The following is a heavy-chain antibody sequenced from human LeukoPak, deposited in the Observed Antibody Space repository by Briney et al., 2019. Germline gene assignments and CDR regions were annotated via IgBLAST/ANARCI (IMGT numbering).Heavy chain of an antibody. J-gene: IGHJ6*02. D-gene: IGHD5-24*01. Sequence: GGSLRLSCAASGFTFSSYAMSWVRQAPGKGLEWVSAISGSGGSTYYADSVKGRFTISGDNSKNTLYLQMNSLRAEDTAVYYCAKGFSGDYYYYGMDVWGQGTTVTVSS. CDR3: AKGFSGDYYYYGMDV. V-gene: IGHV3-23*01. CDR2: ISGSGGST. CDR1: GFTFSSYA.